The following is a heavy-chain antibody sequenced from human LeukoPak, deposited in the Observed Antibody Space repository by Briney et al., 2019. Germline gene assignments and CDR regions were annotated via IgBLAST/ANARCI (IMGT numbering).Heavy chain of an antibody. D-gene: IGHD6-13*01. CDR2: IRYDGSNK. J-gene: IGHJ4*02. CDR1: GFTFSSYG. V-gene: IGHV3-30*02. CDR3: AKVEWGSSWFFDY. Sequence: GGSLRLSCAASGFTFSSYGMHWVRQAPGKGLEWVAFIRYDGSNKYYADSVKGRFTISRDNSKNTLYLQMNSLRAEDTAVYYCAKVEWGSSWFFDYWGQGTLVTVSS.